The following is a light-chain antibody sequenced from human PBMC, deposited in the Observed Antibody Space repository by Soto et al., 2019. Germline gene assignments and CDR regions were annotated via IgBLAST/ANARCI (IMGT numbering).Light chain of an antibody. CDR3: QHYNSYSEA. CDR1: QGISSW. Sequence: GDRVTITCRASQGISSWLAWYQQKPGKAPKLLIYAASSLQSGVPSRFSGSGSGTEFTLTISSLQPDEFATYYCQHYNSYSEAFGQGTKVDI. J-gene: IGKJ1*01. CDR2: AAS. V-gene: IGKV1-5*01.